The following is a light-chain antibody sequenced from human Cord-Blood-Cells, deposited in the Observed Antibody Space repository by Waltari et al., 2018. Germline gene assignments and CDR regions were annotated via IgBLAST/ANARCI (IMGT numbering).Light chain of an antibody. J-gene: IGLJ2*01. CDR3: SSYTSSSTRV. V-gene: IGLV2-14*01. Sequence: QSALTQPASVSGSPGQSITISCTGTSSDVGGYNYVSWYQQHPGKAPNLMIYEVSKRPSGVSNRFSGSKSGNTASLTISGLQAEDEADYYCSSYTSSSTRVFGGGTKLTVL. CDR2: EVS. CDR1: SSDVGGYNY.